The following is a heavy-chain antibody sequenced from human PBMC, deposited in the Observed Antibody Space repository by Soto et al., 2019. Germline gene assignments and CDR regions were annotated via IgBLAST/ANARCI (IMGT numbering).Heavy chain of an antibody. Sequence: GGSMKVSCKASGYTFTSYYMHRVRQAPGQGVEWVGINNPSGGSTSYAQKFQGRVTMTRDTSTSTFYMELSSLRSEDTAVYYCARNSGYESYNYYYGMDVWGQGTTVTVSS. D-gene: IGHD5-12*01. V-gene: IGHV1-46*01. CDR1: GYTFTSYY. CDR2: NNPSGGST. CDR3: ARNSGYESYNYYYGMDV. J-gene: IGHJ6*02.